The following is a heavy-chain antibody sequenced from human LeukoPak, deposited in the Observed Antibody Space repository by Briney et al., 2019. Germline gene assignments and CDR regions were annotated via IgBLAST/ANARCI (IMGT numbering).Heavy chain of an antibody. CDR3: ARDQGDYTNYAYY. Sequence: GGSLRLSCVASGFTCSDYWMTWVRQAPGKGLEWVANIQQHGSEEYYVDSVKGRFTISRDNAKNSLYLQMNSLRAEDTAVYYCARDQGDYTNYAYYWGQGTLVTVSS. CDR2: IQQHGSEE. D-gene: IGHD4-11*01. V-gene: IGHV3-7*01. CDR1: GFTCSDYW. J-gene: IGHJ4*02.